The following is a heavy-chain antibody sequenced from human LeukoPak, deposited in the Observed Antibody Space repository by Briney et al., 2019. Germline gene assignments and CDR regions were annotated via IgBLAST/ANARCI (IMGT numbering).Heavy chain of an antibody. CDR3: AKGLGSYGYGGAFDI. CDR2: IRYDGSNK. Sequence: GGSLRLSCAASGFTFSSYGMHWVRQAPGKGLEWVAFIRYDGSNKYYADSVKGRFTISRDNAKNSLYLQMNSLRAEDTALYYCAKGLGSYGYGGAFDIWGQGTMVTVSS. J-gene: IGHJ3*02. CDR1: GFTFSSYG. D-gene: IGHD5-18*01. V-gene: IGHV3-30*02.